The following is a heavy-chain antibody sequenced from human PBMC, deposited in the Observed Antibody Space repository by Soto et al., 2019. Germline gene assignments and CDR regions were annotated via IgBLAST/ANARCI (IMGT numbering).Heavy chain of an antibody. CDR1: GDSSSTSTYS. CDR3: AGMPYTSGLRFDP. J-gene: IGHJ5*02. CDR2: IYHSGVT. V-gene: IGHV4-30-2*01. D-gene: IGHD6-19*01. Sequence: HLQLQESGSGLVKPSQTLSLTCSFSGDSSSTSTYSWSWIRQPPGKALEWVGFIYHSGVTSYNPSLKSRVSISLDMSTSQCTLNLRSVTAADTAVYYCAGMPYTSGLRFDPWGPGTLVTVSS.